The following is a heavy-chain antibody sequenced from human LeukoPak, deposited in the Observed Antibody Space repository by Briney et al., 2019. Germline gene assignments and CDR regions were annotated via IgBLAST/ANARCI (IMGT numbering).Heavy chain of an antibody. Sequence: ASVKVSCKASGYTFTGYYMHWVRQAPGQGLEWMGWINPNSGGTNYAQKFQGRVTMTRDTSISTAYMELSRLRSDDTAVYYCARVPSTYDYYYYYMDVWGKGTTVTISS. CDR1: GYTFTGYY. CDR2: INPNSGGT. J-gene: IGHJ6*03. CDR3: ARVPSTYDYYYYYMDV. D-gene: IGHD3-10*01. V-gene: IGHV1-2*02.